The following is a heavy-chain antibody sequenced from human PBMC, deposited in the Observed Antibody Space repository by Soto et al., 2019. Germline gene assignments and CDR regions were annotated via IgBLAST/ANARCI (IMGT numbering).Heavy chain of an antibody. CDR1: GYTFTSYG. J-gene: IGHJ5*02. D-gene: IGHD2-2*01. Sequence: GASVKVSCKASGYTFTSYGISWVRQAPGQGLEWMGWISAYNGNTNYAQKLQGRVTMTTDTSTSTAYMELRSLRSDDTAVYYCARVEKSRDPKDPEDCSSTSCYSLHWFDPWGQGTLVTVSS. CDR3: ARVEKSRDPKDPEDCSSTSCYSLHWFDP. CDR2: ISAYNGNT. V-gene: IGHV1-18*01.